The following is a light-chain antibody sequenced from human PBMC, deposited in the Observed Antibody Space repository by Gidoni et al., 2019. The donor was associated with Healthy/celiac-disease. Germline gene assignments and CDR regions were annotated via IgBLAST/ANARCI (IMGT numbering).Light chain of an antibody. CDR3: CSYAGSSTFV. J-gene: IGLJ1*01. V-gene: IGLV2-23*02. Sequence: SALTQPASVSGSPGQSITISCTGTSSDVGSYNLVSWYQQQPGKAPKLMIYEVSKRPSGVSNRFSGSKSGNTASLTISGLQAEDEADYYCCSYAGSSTFVFGTGTKVTVL. CDR2: EVS. CDR1: SSDVGSYNL.